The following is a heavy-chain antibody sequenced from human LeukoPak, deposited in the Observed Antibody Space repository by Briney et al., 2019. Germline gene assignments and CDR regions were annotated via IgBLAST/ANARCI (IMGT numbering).Heavy chain of an antibody. CDR1: GFTFSSYS. Sequence: PGGSLRLSCAASGFTFSSYSMNWVRQAPGKGLEWVSSISSSSSCIYYADSVKGRFTISRDNAKNSLYLQMNSLRAEDTAVYYCARDGKGSHASHYYYYYMDVWGKGTTVTVSS. J-gene: IGHJ6*03. CDR3: ARDGKGSHASHYYYYYMDV. CDR2: ISSSSSCI. D-gene: IGHD1-26*01. V-gene: IGHV3-21*01.